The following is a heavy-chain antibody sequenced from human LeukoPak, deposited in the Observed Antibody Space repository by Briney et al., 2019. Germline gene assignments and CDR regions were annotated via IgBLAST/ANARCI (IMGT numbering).Heavy chain of an antibody. J-gene: IGHJ6*02. CDR3: ARDYYGDYTDRYYGMDV. D-gene: IGHD4-17*01. CDR1: GYTFTSYG. Sequence: ASVKVSCKASGYTFTSYGISWVRQAPGQGLEWMGWISAYNGNTNYAQKFQGRVTITADESTSTAYMELSSLRSEDTAVYYCARDYYGDYTDRYYGMDVWGQGTTVTVSS. CDR2: ISAYNGNT. V-gene: IGHV1-18*01.